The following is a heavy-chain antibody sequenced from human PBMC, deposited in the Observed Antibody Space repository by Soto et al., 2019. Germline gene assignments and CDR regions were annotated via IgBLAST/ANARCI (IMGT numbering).Heavy chain of an antibody. CDR3: ARDLGGLEGATMGY. J-gene: IGHJ4*02. CDR2: INAGNGNT. D-gene: IGHD5-12*01. V-gene: IGHV1-3*01. CDR1: GYTFTSYA. Sequence: QVQLVQSGAEVKKPGASVKVSCKASGYTFTSYAMPWVRQAPGQRLEWMGWINAGNGNTKYSQKLQGRVTITRDTDACTAYKEQSSLRSEDTAVYYWARDLGGLEGATMGYWGQGTLVTVSS.